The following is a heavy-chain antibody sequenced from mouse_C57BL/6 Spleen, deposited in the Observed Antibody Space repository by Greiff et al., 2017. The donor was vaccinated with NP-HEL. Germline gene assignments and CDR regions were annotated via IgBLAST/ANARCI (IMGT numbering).Heavy chain of an antibody. V-gene: IGHV15-2*01. J-gene: IGHJ3*01. CDR3: ARIGDYYGSSPRFAY. Sequence: QVQLQQSGSELRSPGSSVKLSCKDFDSEVFPIAYMSWVRQKPGHGFEWIGGILPSIGRTIYGEKFEDKATLDADTLSNTAYLELNSLTSEDSAIYYCARIGDYYGSSPRFAYWGQGTLVTVSA. CDR2: ILPSIGRT. CDR1: DSEVFPIAY. D-gene: IGHD1-1*01.